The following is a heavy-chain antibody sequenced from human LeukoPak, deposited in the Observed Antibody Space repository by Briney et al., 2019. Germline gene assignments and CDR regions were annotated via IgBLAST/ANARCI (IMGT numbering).Heavy chain of an antibody. Sequence: GGSLRLSCAASGFTFSSYAMSWVRQAPGKGLEWVSAISGSGGSTYYADSVKGRFTISRDNSKNTLYLQMNSLRAEDTAVYYCAKAEAYYYDSSGYYTLGYFDYWGQGTLVTVPS. CDR2: ISGSGGST. D-gene: IGHD3-22*01. CDR3: AKAEAYYYDSSGYYTLGYFDY. J-gene: IGHJ4*02. V-gene: IGHV3-23*01. CDR1: GFTFSSYA.